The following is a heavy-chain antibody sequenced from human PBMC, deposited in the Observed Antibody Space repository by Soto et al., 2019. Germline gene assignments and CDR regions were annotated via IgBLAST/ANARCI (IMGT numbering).Heavy chain of an antibody. Sequence: GGSLRLSCAASGFTFSSYGMSWVRQAPGEGLEWVSGISGSGGSTYYTDSVKGRFTISRDNSKNTLYLQMYSLRAEDTAVYYCAKTGPGSSYGYYFDSWGQGTLVTVSS. CDR3: AKTGPGSSYGYYFDS. D-gene: IGHD5-18*01. V-gene: IGHV3-23*01. J-gene: IGHJ4*02. CDR1: GFTFSSYG. CDR2: ISGSGGST.